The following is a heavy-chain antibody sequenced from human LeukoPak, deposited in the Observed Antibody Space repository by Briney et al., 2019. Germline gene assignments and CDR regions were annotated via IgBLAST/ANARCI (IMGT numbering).Heavy chain of an antibody. Sequence: GGSLRLSCAASGLNLDAYAMHWVCQAPGKGLEWVSLISGDGTITYYVDSVKGRFTISRDNSKNSLFLEMNSLRSEDTALYYCAKDTPLFYHYYGIDVWGQGTTVTVSS. CDR1: GLNLDAYA. V-gene: IGHV3-43*02. J-gene: IGHJ6*02. CDR2: ISGDGTIT. CDR3: AKDTPLFYHYYGIDV.